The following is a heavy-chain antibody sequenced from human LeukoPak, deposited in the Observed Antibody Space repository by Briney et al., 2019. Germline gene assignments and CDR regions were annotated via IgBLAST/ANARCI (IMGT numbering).Heavy chain of an antibody. CDR2: ISSSSSYI. CDR1: GFTFSSYS. CDR3: ARGQTYYYNSSGYYGKYYFDY. D-gene: IGHD3-22*01. V-gene: IGHV3-21*01. Sequence: GGSLRLSCAASGFTFSSYSMNWVRQAPGKGLEWVSSISSSSSYIYYADSVKGRFTISRDNAKNSLYLQMNSLRAEDTAVYYCARGQTYYYNSSGYYGKYYFDYWGQGTLVTVSS. J-gene: IGHJ4*02.